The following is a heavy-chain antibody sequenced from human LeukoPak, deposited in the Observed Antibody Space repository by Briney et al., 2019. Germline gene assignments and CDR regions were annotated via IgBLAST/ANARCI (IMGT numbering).Heavy chain of an antibody. V-gene: IGHV4-39*01. Sequence: SETLSLTCTVSGASITNSLYFWGWIRQPQGRDLGWLGSISHSGNTYYSPSLSSRVTIFLDASKNQFSLRLSSMAATDTALYYCARRITGTTSDSFDYWGHGTLVTVSS. CDR3: ARRITGTTSDSFDY. CDR2: ISHSGNT. D-gene: IGHD1-20*01. CDR1: GASITNSLYF. J-gene: IGHJ4*01.